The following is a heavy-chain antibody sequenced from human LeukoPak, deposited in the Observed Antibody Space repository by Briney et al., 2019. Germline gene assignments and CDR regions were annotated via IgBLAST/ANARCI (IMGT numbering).Heavy chain of an antibody. J-gene: IGHJ4*02. V-gene: IGHV3-30-3*01. Sequence: PGRSLRLSCAASGFTFSSYAMHWVRQAPGKGLEWVAVISYDGSNKYYADSVKGRFTISRDNSKNTLYLQMNSLRAEDTAVYYCARDEVLRYFDWWGQGTLVTVSS. CDR3: ARDEVLRYFDW. D-gene: IGHD3-9*01. CDR1: GFTFSSYA. CDR2: ISYDGSNK.